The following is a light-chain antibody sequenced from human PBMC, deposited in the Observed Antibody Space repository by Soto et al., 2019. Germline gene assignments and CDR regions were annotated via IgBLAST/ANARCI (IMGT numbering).Light chain of an antibody. J-gene: IGKJ2*01. CDR1: QSISSY. CDR2: VAS. Sequence: DIQMTQSPSSLSASVGDRVTITCRASQSISSYLNWYQQKPGKAPKFLIYVASSLQSGVPSRFSAGGSGTDFTLTISSLQPEDFATYYCQQSYDTPYTFGQGTKLEIK. V-gene: IGKV1-39*01. CDR3: QQSYDTPYT.